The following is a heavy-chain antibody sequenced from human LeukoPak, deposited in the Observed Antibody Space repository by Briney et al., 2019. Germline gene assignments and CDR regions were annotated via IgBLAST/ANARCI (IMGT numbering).Heavy chain of an antibody. CDR2: IIPGFGRA. Sequence: SVKVSCKTSGGTFSSYDLSWVRQAPGQGLEWMGGIIPGFGRATYAQKFQGRVTITADESTSTAYMELTSLRSEDTAVYYCARGQQLVLLNWFHTWGQGTLVTVSS. CDR3: ARGQQLVLLNWFHT. V-gene: IGHV1-69*13. CDR1: GGTFSSYD. D-gene: IGHD6-13*01. J-gene: IGHJ5*02.